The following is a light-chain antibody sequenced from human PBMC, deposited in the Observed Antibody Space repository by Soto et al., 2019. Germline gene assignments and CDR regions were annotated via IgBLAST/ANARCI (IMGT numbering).Light chain of an antibody. CDR1: QSVSSNY. J-gene: IGKJ1*01. V-gene: IGKV3-20*01. CDR2: GAS. CDR3: QQYGSSPTWT. Sequence: ESVLTQSPGTLSLSPGERATLSCRASQSVSSNYLAWYQQKPGQPPRLLIYGASTRATGIPHRFSGSGSGTDFTLTISRLEPEDSAVYYCQQYGSSPTWTFGQGTKVEIK.